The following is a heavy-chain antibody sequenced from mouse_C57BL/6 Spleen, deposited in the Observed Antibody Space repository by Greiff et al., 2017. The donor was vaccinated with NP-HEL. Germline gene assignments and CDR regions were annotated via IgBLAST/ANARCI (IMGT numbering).Heavy chain of an antibody. V-gene: IGHV5-4*01. Sequence: EVHLVESGGGLVKPGGSLKLSCAASGFTFSSYAMSWVRQTPEKRLEWVATISDGGSYTYYPDNVKGRFTISRDNAKNNLYLQMSHLKSEDTAMYYCARATTYHYAMDYWGQGTTLTVSS. CDR2: ISDGGSYT. CDR3: ARATTYHYAMDY. CDR1: GFTFSSYA. J-gene: IGHJ2*01. D-gene: IGHD5-5*01.